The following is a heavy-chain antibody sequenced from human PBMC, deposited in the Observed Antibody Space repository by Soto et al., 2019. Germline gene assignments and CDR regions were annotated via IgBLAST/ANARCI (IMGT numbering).Heavy chain of an antibody. J-gene: IGHJ4*02. CDR1: GFTFSDYN. V-gene: IGHV3-48*01. Sequence: EVQLVESGGGSVQPGGSLRLSCAASGFTFSDYNMNWVRQAPGKGLEGVSYISSRHTIYYADSVKGRFTISRDNAKNSLYLQMNGLRAEYTAVYYCARIASYGDILFDFWGPGMLVTVSS. D-gene: IGHD4-17*01. CDR3: ARIASYGDILFDF. CDR2: ISSRHTI.